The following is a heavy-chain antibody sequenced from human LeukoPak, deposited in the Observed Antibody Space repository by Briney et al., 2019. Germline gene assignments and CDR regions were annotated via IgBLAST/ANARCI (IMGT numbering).Heavy chain of an antibody. V-gene: IGHV1-2*02. J-gene: IGHJ4*02. D-gene: IGHD1-20*01. Sequence: ASVKVSCKASLYTFTNFYIHWVRQAPGQGLEWMGWINPNSGGTNYAQKFQGRVTMTRDTSISTAYMELSRLRSDDTAVYYCAPIGISLNSDSSWGQGTLVTVSS. CDR1: LYTFTNFY. CDR3: APIGISLNSDSS. CDR2: INPNSGGT.